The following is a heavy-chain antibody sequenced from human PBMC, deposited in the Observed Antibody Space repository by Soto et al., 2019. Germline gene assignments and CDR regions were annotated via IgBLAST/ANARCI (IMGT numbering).Heavy chain of an antibody. CDR1: GFTFSSYA. V-gene: IGHV3-23*01. CDR3: ARDLQAGGYVDY. CDR2: ISGSGGST. J-gene: IGHJ4*02. D-gene: IGHD2-15*01. Sequence: GGSLRLSCAASGFTFSSYAMSWVRQAPGKGLEWVSAISGSGGSTYYADSVKGRFTISRDNAKNTLYLQMNSLRAEDTAVYYCARDLQAGGYVDYWGQGTLVTVSS.